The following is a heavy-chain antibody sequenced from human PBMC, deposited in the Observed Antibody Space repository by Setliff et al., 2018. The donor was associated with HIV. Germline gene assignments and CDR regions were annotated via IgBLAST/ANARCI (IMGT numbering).Heavy chain of an antibody. CDR1: GYTFTDNY. J-gene: IGHJ4*02. D-gene: IGHD4-17*01. Sequence: ASVKVSCKASGYTFTDNYIHWVGQAPGQGLEWMAWINSATGGTNYAQNFQGWVTMTRDTSINTAYMELSRLRSDDTAVYYCARDDHGDPFDYWGQGTLVTVSS. CDR2: INSATGGT. V-gene: IGHV1-2*04. CDR3: ARDDHGDPFDY.